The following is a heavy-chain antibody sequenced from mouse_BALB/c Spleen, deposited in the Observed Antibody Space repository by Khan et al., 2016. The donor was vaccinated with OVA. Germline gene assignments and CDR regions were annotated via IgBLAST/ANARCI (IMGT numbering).Heavy chain of an antibody. Sequence: VQLQESGPGLVAPSQSLSITCTVSGFSLTGYGVNWVRQPPGKGLEWLGMIWGDGSTDYNSALKYRLGISKDNSKSRGFLQMNSLHTDDTARYYCAREIYYGYAHYYAMDYWGQGTSVTVSS. J-gene: IGHJ4*01. CDR3: AREIYYGYAHYYAMDY. D-gene: IGHD2-2*01. CDR2: IWGDGST. V-gene: IGHV2-6-7*01. CDR1: GFSLTGYG.